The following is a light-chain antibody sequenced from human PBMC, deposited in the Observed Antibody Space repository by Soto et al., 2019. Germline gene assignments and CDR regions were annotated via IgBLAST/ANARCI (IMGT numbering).Light chain of an antibody. CDR1: QSISSW. V-gene: IGKV1-5*03. CDR2: KAS. Sequence: DIQMTQSPSTLSASVEDRVTITCRASQSISSWLAWYQQKPGKAPNLLIYKASSLESGVPSRVSGSGSGTEFTLTISSLQPDDFSTYYCQQYNSYPLTFGGGTKVEIK. CDR3: QQYNSYPLT. J-gene: IGKJ4*01.